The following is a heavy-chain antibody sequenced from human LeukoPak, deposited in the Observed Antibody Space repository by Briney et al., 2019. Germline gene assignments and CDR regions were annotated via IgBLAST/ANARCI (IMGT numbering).Heavy chain of an antibody. CDR2: ISSSSSYI. D-gene: IGHD3-22*01. CDR1: GFTFSSHS. V-gene: IGHV3-21*01. J-gene: IGHJ4*02. Sequence: GGSLRLSCAASGFTFSSHSMNWVRQAPGKGLEWVSSISSSSSYIYYADSVKGRFTISRDNAKNSLYLQMNSLRAEDTAVYYCARAAMIVVVNHSYYFDYWGQGTLVTVSS. CDR3: ARAAMIVVVNHSYYFDY.